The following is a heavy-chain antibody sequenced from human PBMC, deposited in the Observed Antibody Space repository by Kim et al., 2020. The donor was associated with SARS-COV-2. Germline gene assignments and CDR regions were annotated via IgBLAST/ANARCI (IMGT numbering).Heavy chain of an antibody. CDR3: ANGLYAVTTGSEVC. V-gene: IGHV3-23*01. CDR2: ISGSGGST. Sequence: GGSLRLSCAASGFTFSSYAMSWVRQAPGKGLEWVSAISGSGGSTYYADSVKGRFTISRDNSKNTLYLQMNSLRAEDTAVYYCANGLYAVTTGSEVCWGQGTLVTVSS. CDR1: GFTFSSYA. J-gene: IGHJ4*02. D-gene: IGHD4-4*01.